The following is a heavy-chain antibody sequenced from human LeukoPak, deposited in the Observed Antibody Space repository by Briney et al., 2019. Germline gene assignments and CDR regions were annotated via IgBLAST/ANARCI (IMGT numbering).Heavy chain of an antibody. CDR1: GFTFSSYA. CDR3: ARGEALIAFDY. J-gene: IGHJ4*02. CDR2: ISYDGSNK. V-gene: IGHV3-30*04. Sequence: GGSLRLSCAASGFTFSSYAMHWVRQAPGKGLEWVAVISYDGSNKYYADSVKGRFTISGDNSKNTLYLQMNSLRAEDMAVYYCARGEALIAFDYWGQGTLVTVSS. D-gene: IGHD3-22*01.